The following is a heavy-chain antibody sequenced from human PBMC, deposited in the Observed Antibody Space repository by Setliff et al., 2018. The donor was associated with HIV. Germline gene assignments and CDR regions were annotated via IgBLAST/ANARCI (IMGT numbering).Heavy chain of an antibody. CDR3: ARATDYDSSGYYSLNFDY. CDR2: MNPNSGNT. D-gene: IGHD3-22*01. J-gene: IGHJ4*02. V-gene: IGHV1-8*01. CDR1: GSTFSTYD. Sequence: ASVKVSCKASGSTFSTYDINWVRQAPGQGPEWMGWMNPNSGNTGYAPKLQGRVTMTRNTSISTAYMELSSLRSDDTAVYYCARATDYDSSGYYSLNFDYWGQGTLVTVSS.